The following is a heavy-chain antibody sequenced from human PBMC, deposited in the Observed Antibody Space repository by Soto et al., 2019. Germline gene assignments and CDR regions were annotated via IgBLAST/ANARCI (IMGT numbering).Heavy chain of an antibody. J-gene: IGHJ5*02. Sequence: ASVKLSCKASGYSFTSYGISCVRQAPEQGLEWMGWISAYNGNTNYAQKLQGRVTMTTDTSTSTAYMELRSLRSDDTAVYYCARDYYDSSGYRRFDPWGQGTLVTVSS. D-gene: IGHD3-22*01. CDR1: GYSFTSYG. CDR2: ISAYNGNT. V-gene: IGHV1-18*01. CDR3: ARDYYDSSGYRRFDP.